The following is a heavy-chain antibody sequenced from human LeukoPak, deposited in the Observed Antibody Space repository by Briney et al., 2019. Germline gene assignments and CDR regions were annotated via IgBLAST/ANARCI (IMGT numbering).Heavy chain of an antibody. CDR1: GFTLRNYW. CDR2: ISGDGSVT. D-gene: IGHD6-6*01. Sequence: GVSLRLSCTASGFTLRNYWMHWVRQVPGKRLVWVSRISGDGSVTNYADSVQGRFTISRDNAKNILYLQINSLRSEDTAVYYCARYSSSSGGAAYYLDYWGHGTLVTVSS. J-gene: IGHJ4*01. CDR3: ARYSSSSGGAAYYLDY. V-gene: IGHV3-74*01.